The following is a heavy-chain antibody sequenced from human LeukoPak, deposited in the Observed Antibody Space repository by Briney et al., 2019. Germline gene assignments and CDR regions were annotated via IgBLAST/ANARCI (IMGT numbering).Heavy chain of an antibody. D-gene: IGHD3-9*01. J-gene: IGHJ4*02. CDR1: GFTFSSYA. CDR2: INHSGST. V-gene: IGHV4-34*01. Sequence: PGGSLRLSCAASGFTFSSYAMSWIRQPPGKGLEWIGEINHSGSTNYNPSLKSRVTISVDTSKNQFSLKLSSVTAADTAVYYCARGTLRYFDWLQPALGYDYWGQGTLVTVSS. CDR3: ARGTLRYFDWLQPALGYDY.